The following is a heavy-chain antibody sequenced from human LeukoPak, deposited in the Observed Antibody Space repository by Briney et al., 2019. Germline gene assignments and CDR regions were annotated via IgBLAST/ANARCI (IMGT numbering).Heavy chain of an antibody. Sequence: SETLSLTCTVSGGSISSYYWSWIRQPPGKGLEWIGYIYYSGSTNYNPSLKSRVTMSVDTSKNQFSLRLSSVTAADTAVYYCARDRVYYFDYWGQGTLLTVSS. CDR2: IYYSGST. V-gene: IGHV4-59*12. J-gene: IGHJ4*02. CDR3: ARDRVYYFDY. CDR1: GGSISSYY. D-gene: IGHD6-13*01.